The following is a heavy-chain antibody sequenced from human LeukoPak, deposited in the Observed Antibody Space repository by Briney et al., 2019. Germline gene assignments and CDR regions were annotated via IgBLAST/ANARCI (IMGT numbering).Heavy chain of an antibody. Sequence: GGSLRLSRAASGFTFSSYGMHWVRQAPGKGLEWVAVIWYGGSNKYYADSVKGRFTISRDNSKNTLYLQMNSLRAEDTAVYYCAKDSGNYFDYWGQGTLVTVSS. J-gene: IGHJ4*02. V-gene: IGHV3-30*02. CDR2: IWYGGSNK. D-gene: IGHD1-26*01. CDR3: AKDSGNYFDY. CDR1: GFTFSSYG.